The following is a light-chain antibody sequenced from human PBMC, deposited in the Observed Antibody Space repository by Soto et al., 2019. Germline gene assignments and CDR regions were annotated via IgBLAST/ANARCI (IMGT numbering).Light chain of an antibody. V-gene: IGKV1-27*01. CDR3: QKYSSVPV. J-gene: IGKJ3*01. Sequence: DIQMTQSPTSLSASVGDRVTITCRASQGIRNYVAWYQQIPGKAPKLLIYAASTLQSAVPSRFSGSGSGTDFTLTSNGLQPEDVATYYCQKYSSVPVFGPGTKVEIK. CDR2: AAS. CDR1: QGIRNY.